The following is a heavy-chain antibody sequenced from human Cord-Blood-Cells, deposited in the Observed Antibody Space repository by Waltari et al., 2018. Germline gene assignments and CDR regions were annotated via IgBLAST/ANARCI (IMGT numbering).Heavy chain of an antibody. V-gene: IGHV4-34*01. Sequence: QVQLQQWGAGLLKPSETLSLTCAVYGGSFSGYYWSWIRQPPGKGLEWIGEINHSGSTTSNPSLKSRVTISVDTSKNQFSLKLSSVTAADTAVYYCARGVTITMIVVVIHYGMDVWGQGTTVTVSS. D-gene: IGHD3-22*01. CDR1: GGSFSGYY. J-gene: IGHJ6*02. CDR2: INHSGST. CDR3: ARGVTITMIVVVIHYGMDV.